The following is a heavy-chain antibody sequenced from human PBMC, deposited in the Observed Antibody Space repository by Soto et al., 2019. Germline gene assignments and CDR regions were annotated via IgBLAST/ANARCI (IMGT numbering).Heavy chain of an antibody. J-gene: IGHJ3*02. V-gene: IGHV5-51*01. CDR3: ARIIGYCRNNDCSWTFDI. Sequence: PGASLNISCKTSGYSFISYWVAWVRQKPRKGLERMGTFYPGDSTSTYSPSLQGQVTISVDKSISTAYLHLSSLKASDTAMYYCARIIGYCRNNDCSWTFDIWGQGTTVTVSS. CDR1: GYSFISYW. D-gene: IGHD2-2*03. CDR2: FYPGDSTS.